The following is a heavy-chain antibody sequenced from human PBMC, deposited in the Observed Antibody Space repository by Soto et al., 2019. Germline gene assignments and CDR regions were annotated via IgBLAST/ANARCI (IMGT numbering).Heavy chain of an antibody. V-gene: IGHV4-4*02. J-gene: IGHJ4*02. D-gene: IGHD6-13*01. Sequence: QVQLQESGPGLVKPSGTLSLTCAVSGGSISSSNWWSWVRQPPGKGLEWIGEIYHSGSTNYNPSLKSRVTIAVDTSKNQFSLKLSSVTAADTAGYYCARLAAAGTNFDYWGQGTLVTVSS. CDR3: ARLAAAGTNFDY. CDR2: IYHSGST. CDR1: GGSISSSNW.